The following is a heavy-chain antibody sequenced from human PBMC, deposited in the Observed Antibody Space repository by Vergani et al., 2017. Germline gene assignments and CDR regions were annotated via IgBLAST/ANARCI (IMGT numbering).Heavy chain of an antibody. V-gene: IGHV5-10-1*01. CDR2: IDPSDSYT. CDR3: ARAIAARVDP. J-gene: IGHJ5*02. CDR1: GYSFTSYW. Sequence: EVQLVQSGAEVKKPGDSLRILCKGSGYSFTSYWISWVRQMPGKGREWLGRIDPSDSYTHYSPSFQGHVTISADKSISTAYLQWGSLKASDTAMYYCARAIAARVDPWGQGTLVTVSS. D-gene: IGHD6-6*01.